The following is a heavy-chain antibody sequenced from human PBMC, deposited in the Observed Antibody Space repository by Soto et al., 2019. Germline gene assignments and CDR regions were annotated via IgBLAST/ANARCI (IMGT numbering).Heavy chain of an antibody. V-gene: IGHV4-59*08. CDR3: AGRYGRAFHS. CDR1: GGSISSYY. CDR2: IYYSGST. Sequence: SETLSLTCTVSGGSISSYYWSWIRQPPGKGLEWIGYIYYSGSTNYNPSLKSRVTISVDTSKNQFSLKLSSVTAADTAVYYCAGRYGRAFHSGGWATLVTVSS. D-gene: IGHD1-1*01. J-gene: IGHJ4*02.